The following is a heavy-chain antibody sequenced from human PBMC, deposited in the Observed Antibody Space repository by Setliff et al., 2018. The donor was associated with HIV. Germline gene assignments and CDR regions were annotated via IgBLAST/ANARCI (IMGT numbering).Heavy chain of an antibody. J-gene: IGHJ4*02. V-gene: IGHV4-39*01. CDR2: LSYDGST. Sequence: SETLSLTCTVSGVSMSSSSYYWGWIRQPPGKGLEYIGSLSYDGSTYYHPSLKSRVSISVDTSKNQFSLKLSSVTAADTTVYYCARHSGLGGYYSPFDYWGPGTLVTVSS. CDR3: ARHSGLGGYYSPFDY. D-gene: IGHD3-22*01. CDR1: GVSMSSSSYY.